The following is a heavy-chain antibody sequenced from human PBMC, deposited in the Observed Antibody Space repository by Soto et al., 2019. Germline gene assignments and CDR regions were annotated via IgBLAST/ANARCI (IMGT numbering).Heavy chain of an antibody. J-gene: IGHJ6*02. CDR3: ARDRIAAAGKEAYHDGMDV. CDR1: GDGVSSNSAA. D-gene: IGHD6-13*01. Sequence: QTRSLTSAISGDGVSSNSAAWPRIRRCPSRGLGWMGRTYHRPQWYNAEAVPVKSRITIKPGTSKNQLSLQLNSVTPEATAVYYCARDRIAAAGKEAYHDGMDVWGQGTTVTVSS. V-gene: IGHV6-1*01. CDR2: TYHRPQWYN.